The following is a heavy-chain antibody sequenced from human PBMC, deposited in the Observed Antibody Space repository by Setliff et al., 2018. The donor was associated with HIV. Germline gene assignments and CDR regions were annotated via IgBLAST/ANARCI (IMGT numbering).Heavy chain of an antibody. Sequence: GASVKVSCKASGYTFSNYDINWVRQATGQGLEWMGWMNPNSGNTGYAQKFQGRVTMTRNTSISTAYMQLSSLRSEDTAVYYCARHDILTGYYTYFDYWGQGTLVTVSS. CDR3: ARHDILTGYYTYFDY. J-gene: IGHJ4*02. D-gene: IGHD3-9*01. V-gene: IGHV1-8*02. CDR1: GYTFSNYD. CDR2: MNPNSGNT.